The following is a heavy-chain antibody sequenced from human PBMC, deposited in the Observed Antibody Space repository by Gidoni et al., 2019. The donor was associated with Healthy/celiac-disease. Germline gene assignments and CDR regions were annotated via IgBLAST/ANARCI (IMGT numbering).Heavy chain of an antibody. J-gene: IGHJ4*02. CDR3: AKGGLNIVVVPAALHYSKYDYYDY. D-gene: IGHD2-2*01. Sequence: EVQLLESGGGLVQPGGSLRLSCAASGFTFSSYAMSWVRQAPGKGLEWVSAISGSGVSTYYADSVKGRFTISRDNSKNTLYLQMNSLRAEDTAVYYCAKGGLNIVVVPAALHYSKYDYYDYWGQGTLVTVSS. V-gene: IGHV3-23*01. CDR2: ISGSGVST. CDR1: GFTFSSYA.